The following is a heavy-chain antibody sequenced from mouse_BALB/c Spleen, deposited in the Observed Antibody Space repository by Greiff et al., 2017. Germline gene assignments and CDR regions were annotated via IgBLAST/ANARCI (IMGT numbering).Heavy chain of an antibody. CDR1: GFTFSSYG. D-gene: IGHD2-2*01. Sequence: EVMLVESGGDLVKPGGSLKLSCAASGFTFSSYGMSWVRQTPDKRLEWVATISSGGSYTYYPDSVKGRFTISRDNAKNTLYLQMSSLKSEDTAMYYCARLGYDGNYYAMDYWGQGTSVTVSS. CDR2: ISSGGSYT. CDR3: ARLGYDGNYYAMDY. V-gene: IGHV5-6*01. J-gene: IGHJ4*01.